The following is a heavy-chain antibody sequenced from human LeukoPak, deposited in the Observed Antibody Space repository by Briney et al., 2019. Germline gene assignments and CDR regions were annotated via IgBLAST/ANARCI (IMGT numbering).Heavy chain of an antibody. J-gene: IGHJ4*02. V-gene: IGHV3-30*02. CDR3: AKDEATDYDILTGYYSPFDY. CDR2: IRYDGSNK. CDR1: GFTVSSNY. Sequence: GGSLRLSCAASGFTVSSNYMSWVRQAPGKGLEWVAFIRYDGSNKYYADSVKGRFTISRDNSKNTLYLQMNSLRAEDTAVYYCAKDEATDYDILTGYYSPFDYWGQGTLVTVSS. D-gene: IGHD3-9*01.